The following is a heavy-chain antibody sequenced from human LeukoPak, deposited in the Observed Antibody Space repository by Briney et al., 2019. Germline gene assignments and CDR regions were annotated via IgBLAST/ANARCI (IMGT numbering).Heavy chain of an antibody. CDR3: AKMARSSRYYYFFMDV. Sequence: GGSLRLSCAASEVAFSRYAMRWVRQAPGKGLGWVSTISGSGNSTYYAESVKGRFSVSRDNSNDTMFLQLNSLRAEDTAVYYCAKMARSSRYYYFFMDVWGKGTAVTVSS. V-gene: IGHV3-23*01. J-gene: IGHJ6*03. CDR1: EVAFSRYA. D-gene: IGHD3-16*02. CDR2: ISGSGNST.